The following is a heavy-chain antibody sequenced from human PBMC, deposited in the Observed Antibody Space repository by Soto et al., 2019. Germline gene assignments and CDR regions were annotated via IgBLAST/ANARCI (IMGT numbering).Heavy chain of an antibody. CDR2: IYYSGRT. CDR1: GGSISSGDYY. CDR3: AREVPTNNWFDP. V-gene: IGHV4-30-4*01. Sequence: SETLSLTCTVSGGSISSGDYYWSWIRQPPGKGLEWIGYIYYSGRTYYNPSLKSRVTISVDTSKNQFSLKLSSVTAADTAVYYCAREVPTNNWFDPWGQGTLVTVSS. J-gene: IGHJ5*02.